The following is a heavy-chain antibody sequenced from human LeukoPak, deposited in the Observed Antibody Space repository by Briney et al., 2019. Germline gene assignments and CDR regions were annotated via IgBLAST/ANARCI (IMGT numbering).Heavy chain of an antibody. CDR2: IKEEGSGK. CDR3: ARIYYDSSGYRLFDY. D-gene: IGHD3-22*01. Sequence: QSGGSLRLSCVASGFTFSSYWMSWVRQAPGKGLEWVANIKEEGSGKYYVDSVKGRFTISRDNAKNSLYLQMNSLRAEDTAVYYCARIYYDSSGYRLFDYWGQGTLVTVSS. V-gene: IGHV3-7*02. J-gene: IGHJ4*02. CDR1: GFTFSSYW.